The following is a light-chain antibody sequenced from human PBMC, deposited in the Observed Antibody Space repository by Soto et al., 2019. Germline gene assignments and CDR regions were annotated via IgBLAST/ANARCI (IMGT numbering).Light chain of an antibody. CDR3: QQYADWPFP. CDR2: GAS. V-gene: IGKV3-15*01. Sequence: VMTQSPATLSLSPGATATLSCRASQSISNTLVWYQQKPGQAPRLLISGASNRATTIPARFRGSGSGTEFTLTISRVESEDFAIYYCQQYADWPFPFGQGTRLEI. CDR1: QSISNT. J-gene: IGKJ5*01.